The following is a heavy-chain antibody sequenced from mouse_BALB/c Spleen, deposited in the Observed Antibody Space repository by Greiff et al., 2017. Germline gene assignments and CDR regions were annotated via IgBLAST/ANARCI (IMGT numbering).Heavy chain of an antibody. CDR2: ISDGGSYT. D-gene: IGHD3-3*01. CDR1: GFTFTGYY. J-gene: IGHJ3*01. CDR3: ARGGTRAWFAY. V-gene: IGHV5-4*02. Sequence: EVKLVESGAGLVKPGGSLKLSCAASGFTFTGYYMYWVRQTPEKGLEWVATISDGGSYTYYPDRVKGRFTISGDNAKNTVYMQMSSLTSEDTAVYYCARGGTRAWFAYWGEGTLVTVSA.